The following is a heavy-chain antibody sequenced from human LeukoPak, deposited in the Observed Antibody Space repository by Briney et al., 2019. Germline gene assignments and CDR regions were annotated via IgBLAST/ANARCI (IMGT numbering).Heavy chain of an antibody. Sequence: SETLSLTCTVSGGSISSYYWSWIRQSPGQGLEWIGYIWPSGSTNYNPSLSGRVAISSDKSRNHFTLMVTAVTAADTAFYYCARKGPEHLPTYFDHWGRGILVTVSS. J-gene: IGHJ4*02. CDR2: IWPSGST. CDR1: GGSISSYY. V-gene: IGHV4-4*08. D-gene: IGHD2-21*01. CDR3: ARKGPEHLPTYFDH.